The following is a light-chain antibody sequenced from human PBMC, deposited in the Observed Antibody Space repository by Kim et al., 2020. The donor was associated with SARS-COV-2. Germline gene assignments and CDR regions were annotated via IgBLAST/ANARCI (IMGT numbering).Light chain of an antibody. CDR1: SSNIGSRA. Sequence: QSVLTQPPSASGTPGQRVSISCSGSSSNIGSRAVYWYQLLPGTAPKLLIYNNYHRPSGVPDRFSGSKSGTSVSLAISGLQSEDEAEYYCATWDVSLSAWVFGGGTQLTVL. CDR2: NNY. J-gene: IGLJ3*02. V-gene: IGLV1-44*01. CDR3: ATWDVSLSAWV.